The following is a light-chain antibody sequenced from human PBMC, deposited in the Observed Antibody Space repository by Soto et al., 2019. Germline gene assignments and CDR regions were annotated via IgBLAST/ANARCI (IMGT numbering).Light chain of an antibody. CDR3: QRGDT. CDR2: DAS. Sequence: EIVLTQSPATLSLSPGERATLSCRASQSVSSNLAWYQQKPGQAPRLLIYDASNRATGIPARFSGSGSGTDFTLTICRLEPEDFAVYYCQRGDTFGQGTRLETK. V-gene: IGKV3-11*01. CDR1: QSVSSN. J-gene: IGKJ5*01.